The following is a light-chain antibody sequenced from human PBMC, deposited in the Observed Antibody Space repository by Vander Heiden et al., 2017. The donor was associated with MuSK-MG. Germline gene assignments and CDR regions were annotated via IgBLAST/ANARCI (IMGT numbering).Light chain of an antibody. V-gene: IGLV2-14*03. Sequence: QSALTQAASVSGSPGQSITISCTGTNSDYVSWYQQHPGKAPNLMIYDLSNRPSGVSSRFSASKSANTASLTISVLPAEGAADYYYSSYTSSSTYVFGGGTKVTVL. J-gene: IGLJ1*01. CDR2: DLS. CDR1: NSDY. CDR3: SSYTSSSTYV.